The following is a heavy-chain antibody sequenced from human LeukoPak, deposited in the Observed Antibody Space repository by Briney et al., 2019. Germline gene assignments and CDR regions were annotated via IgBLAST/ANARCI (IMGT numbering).Heavy chain of an antibody. J-gene: IGHJ6*02. D-gene: IGHD6-6*01. CDR3: AKDSSSSPYYGIDV. CDR2: INWNSDRI. CDR1: GFTFDDYA. V-gene: IGHV3-9*01. Sequence: GGSLRLSCAASGFTFDDYAMHWVRQAPGKGLEWVSGINWNSDRIGYADSVKGRFTISRDNAKNSLYLQMNSLRAEDTALYYCAKDSSSSPYYGIDVWGQGTTVTVSS.